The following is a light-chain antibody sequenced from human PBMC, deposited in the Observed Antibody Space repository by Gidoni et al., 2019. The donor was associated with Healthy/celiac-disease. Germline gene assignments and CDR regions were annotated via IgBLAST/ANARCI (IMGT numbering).Light chain of an antibody. Sequence: SSELTQDPAVSVALGQTVRITCQGDSLRSYYASWYQQKPGQAPVLVIYGKKYRPSGIPDRFSGSSSGNTASLTITGAQAEDEADYYCNSRDSSGNHLVFGGGTKLTVL. CDR2: GKK. CDR1: SLRSYY. CDR3: NSRDSSGNHLV. V-gene: IGLV3-19*01. J-gene: IGLJ2*01.